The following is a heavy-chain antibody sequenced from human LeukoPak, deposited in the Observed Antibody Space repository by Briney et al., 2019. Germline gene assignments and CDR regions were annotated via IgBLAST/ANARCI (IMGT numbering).Heavy chain of an antibody. CDR1: GFSFSSFE. CDR3: AGAY. Sequence: GGSLRLSCAASGFSFSSFEMNWVRQAPGKWLEWVSYISSSGTSIYYADSVKGRFTISRDNAKNSLFLQMNSLRAEDTAIYYCAGAYWGQGTLVTVSS. CDR2: ISSSGTSI. V-gene: IGHV3-48*03. J-gene: IGHJ4*02.